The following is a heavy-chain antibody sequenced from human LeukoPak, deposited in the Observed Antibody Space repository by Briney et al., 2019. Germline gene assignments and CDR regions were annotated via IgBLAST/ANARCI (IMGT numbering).Heavy chain of an antibody. V-gene: IGHV1-18*01. CDR2: ISAYNGNT. J-gene: IGHJ4*02. Sequence: ASVKVSCRASGYTFTSYGISWVRQAPGQVLEWMGWISAYNGNTNYAQKLQGRVTMTTDTSTSTAYMELRSLRSDDTAVYYCARDRRGSYVDVIDYWGQGTLVTVSS. D-gene: IGHD1-26*01. CDR1: GYTFTSYG. CDR3: ARDRRGSYVDVIDY.